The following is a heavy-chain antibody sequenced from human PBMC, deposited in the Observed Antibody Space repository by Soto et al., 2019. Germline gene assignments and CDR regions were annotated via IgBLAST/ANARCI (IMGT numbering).Heavy chain of an antibody. CDR2: IIPIFGTA. J-gene: IGHJ5*02. V-gene: IGHV1-69*01. CDR1: GGTFSSYA. D-gene: IGHD2-15*01. CDR3: ARELVEEEWGGNWFDP. Sequence: QVQLVQSGAEVKKPGSSVKVSCKASGGTFSSYAISWVRQAPGQGLEWMGGIIPIFGTANYAQKFQGRVTITADESTSTGDRELSSLRSEDTAVYYCARELVEEEWGGNWFDPWGQGTLVTVSS.